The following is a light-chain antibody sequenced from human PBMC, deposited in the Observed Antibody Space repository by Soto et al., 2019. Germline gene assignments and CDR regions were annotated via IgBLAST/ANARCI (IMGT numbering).Light chain of an antibody. Sequence: EIVLTQSPATLSLSPGERATLSCRASQSVSSYLAWYQQKPGQAPRLLIYDASNRATGIPARFSGSGSGTDFTLTINSLEPEDFAVYYCQNRSNWPLTFGGGTKVEIK. J-gene: IGKJ4*01. CDR2: DAS. CDR1: QSVSSY. CDR3: QNRSNWPLT. V-gene: IGKV3-11*01.